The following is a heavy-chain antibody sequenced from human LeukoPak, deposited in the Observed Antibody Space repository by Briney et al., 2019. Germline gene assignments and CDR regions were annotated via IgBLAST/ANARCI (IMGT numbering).Heavy chain of an antibody. CDR3: VRDTLYGNYFDY. CDR2: ISYDGSNK. V-gene: IGHV3-30-3*01. J-gene: IGHJ4*02. Sequence: GRSLRLSCAASGFTFSSYAMHWVRQAPGKGLEWVAVISYDGSNKYYADSVKGRFTISRDNSKNTLYLQMNSLRAEDTAVYYCVRDTLYGNYFDYWGQGTLVSVSA. D-gene: IGHD3-10*01. CDR1: GFTFSSYA.